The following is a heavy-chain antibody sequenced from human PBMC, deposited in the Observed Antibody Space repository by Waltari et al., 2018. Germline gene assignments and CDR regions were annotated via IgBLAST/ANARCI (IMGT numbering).Heavy chain of an antibody. Sequence: QVQLQESGPGLAKPSETLSLTCTVSGGSITSSDYYWGWVRQPPGKALEWVGTIYYDDRPSYNPSPSSRVTISLDTSKNEFSLTLSSVTAADTALFFCARQSHSFYYHTNGYFWHGFDVWGPGAMVTVSS. D-gene: IGHD3-22*01. CDR2: IYYDDRP. V-gene: IGHV4-39*01. CDR1: GGSITSSDYY. J-gene: IGHJ3*01. CDR3: ARQSHSFYYHTNGYFWHGFDV.